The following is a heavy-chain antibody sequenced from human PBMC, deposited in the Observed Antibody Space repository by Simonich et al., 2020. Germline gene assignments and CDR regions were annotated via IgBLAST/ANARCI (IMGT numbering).Heavy chain of an antibody. CDR3: ARDTSYYGSGSYYFDY. V-gene: IGHV3-21*01. CDR2: ISSSSSYI. J-gene: IGHJ4*02. Sequence: GGGLVKPGGSLRLSCAASGFTFSSYSMNWVCQAPGKGLEWVSSISSSSSYIYYADSVKGRFTITRDNAKNSLSLQMNSLRAEDTAVYYCARDTSYYGSGSYYFDYWGQGTLVTVSS. D-gene: IGHD3-10*01. CDR1: GFTFSSYS.